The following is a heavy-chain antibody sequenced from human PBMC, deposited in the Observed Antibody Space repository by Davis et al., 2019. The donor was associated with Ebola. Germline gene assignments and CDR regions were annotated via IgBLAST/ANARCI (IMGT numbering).Heavy chain of an antibody. CDR2: ISGDGSST. V-gene: IGHV3-74*01. J-gene: IGHJ4*02. CDR1: GFTFSISW. CDR3: ARDVGGRAGY. Sequence: PGGSLRLSCTASGFTFSISWMHWVRQAPGERLVWVSRISGDGSSTHYADSVRGRFTISRDNAKNTLFLQMNSLRADDTAVYYCARDVGGRAGYWGQGTLVTVSS.